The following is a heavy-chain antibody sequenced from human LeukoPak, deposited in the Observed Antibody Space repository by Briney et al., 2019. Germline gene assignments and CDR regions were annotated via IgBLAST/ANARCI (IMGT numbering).Heavy chain of an antibody. D-gene: IGHD3-10*01. CDR1: GGSFSGYY. V-gene: IGHV4-34*01. J-gene: IGHJ4*02. Sequence: SETLSLTCAVYGGSFSGYYWSWIRQPPGKGLEWIGEINHSGSTNYNPSLKSRATISVDTSKNQFSLKLSSVTAADTAVYYCARGRGPRITMVRGVPNYFDYWGQGTLVTVSS. CDR2: INHSGST. CDR3: ARGRGPRITMVRGVPNYFDY.